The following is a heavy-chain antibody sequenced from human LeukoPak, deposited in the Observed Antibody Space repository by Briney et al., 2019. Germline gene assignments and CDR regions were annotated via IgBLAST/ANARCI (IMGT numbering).Heavy chain of an antibody. CDR3: ARRSGYDPGDY. CDR2: INWNGGST. Sequence: PGGSLRLSCAASGFTFDDYGMSWVRQAPGKGLEWVTGINWNGGSTGYADSVKGRFTISRDNAKNSLYLQMNSLRAEDTDLYYCARRSGYDPGDYWGQGTLVTVSS. J-gene: IGHJ4*02. CDR1: GFTFDDYG. V-gene: IGHV3-20*04. D-gene: IGHD5-12*01.